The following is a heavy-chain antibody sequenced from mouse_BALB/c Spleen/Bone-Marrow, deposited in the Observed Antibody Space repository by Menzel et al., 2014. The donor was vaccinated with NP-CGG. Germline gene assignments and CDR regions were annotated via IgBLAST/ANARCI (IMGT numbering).Heavy chain of an antibody. V-gene: IGHV5-17*02. D-gene: IGHD2-4*01. CDR2: ISNGSSTI. Sequence: EVNVVESGGGLVQPGGSRKLSCAASGFTFSSFGMHWVRQAPERGLEWVAYISNGSSTIYYADTVKGRFTISRDNPKNTLFLQTTSPRSEDTAMYYCARKGAMITHYYAMDYWGQGTSVTVSS. CDR1: GFTFSSFG. J-gene: IGHJ4*01. CDR3: ARKGAMITHYYAMDY.